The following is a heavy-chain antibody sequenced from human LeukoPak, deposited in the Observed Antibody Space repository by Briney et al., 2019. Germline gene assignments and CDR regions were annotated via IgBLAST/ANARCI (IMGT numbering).Heavy chain of an antibody. Sequence: GGSLRLSCAASGFTFSSYWMSWVRQAPGKGLEWVANIKQDGSEKYYVDSVKGRFTISRDNAKNSLYLQMNSLRAEDTAVYYCAGETLRFLEWYDAFDIWGQGTMVTVSS. CDR3: AGETLRFLEWYDAFDI. D-gene: IGHD3-3*01. J-gene: IGHJ3*02. V-gene: IGHV3-7*01. CDR1: GFTFSSYW. CDR2: IKQDGSEK.